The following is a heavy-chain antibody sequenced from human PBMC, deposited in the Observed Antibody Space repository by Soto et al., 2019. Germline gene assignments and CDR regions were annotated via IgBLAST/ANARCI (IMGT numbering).Heavy chain of an antibody. CDR3: AGGKAAPKPDFDY. V-gene: IGHV1-69*01. Sequence: QVQLVQSGAEVKKPGSSVKVSCKASGGTFSSYAISWVRQAPGQGLEWMGGIIPIFGTANYAQQFQGRVTITADESTSTGYMELRSLGSEDTAVNYCAGGKAAPKPDFDYWGQGTLVTVSS. CDR1: GGTFSSYA. CDR2: IIPIFGTA. D-gene: IGHD3-16*01. J-gene: IGHJ4*02.